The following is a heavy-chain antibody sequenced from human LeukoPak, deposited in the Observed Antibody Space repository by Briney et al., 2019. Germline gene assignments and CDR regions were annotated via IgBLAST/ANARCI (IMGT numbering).Heavy chain of an antibody. V-gene: IGHV4-59*01. CDR1: DDSISSYY. CDR2: IYYSGST. J-gene: IGHJ4*02. D-gene: IGHD5-24*01. Sequence: PSETLSLTCTVSDDSISSYYWSWIRQPPGKGLEWIGYIYYSGSTNYNPSLKSRVTISVDTSKNQFSLKLSSVTAADTAVYYCVRAYAGYTFDYWGQGTLVTVPS. CDR3: VRAYAGYTFDY.